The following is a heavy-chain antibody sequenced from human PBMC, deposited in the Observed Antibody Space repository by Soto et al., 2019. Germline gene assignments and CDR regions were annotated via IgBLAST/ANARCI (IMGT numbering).Heavy chain of an antibody. CDR2: IYSGGST. V-gene: IGHV3-66*01. J-gene: IGHJ6*03. CDR1: GFTVSSNY. Sequence: EVQLVESGGGLVQPGGSLRLSCAASGFTVSSNYMSWVRQAPGKGLEWVSVIYSGGSTFYADSVKGGFTISRDNSKNTVYLQMNSLRAEDAGVYYCAREIGRGAAQTNYMDVWGKGTTVTVS. D-gene: IGHD6-6*01. CDR3: AREIGRGAAQTNYMDV.